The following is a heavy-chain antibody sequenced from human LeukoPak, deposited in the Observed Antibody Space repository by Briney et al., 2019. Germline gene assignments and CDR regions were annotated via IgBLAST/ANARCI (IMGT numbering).Heavy chain of an antibody. D-gene: IGHD2-2*02. CDR3: TLYNY. Sequence: ASVKVSCKTSGYSFTSQDMHWVRQAPGQSLEWMGCINPGNGDTKYSQEFQGRVTITRDTSATTAYMELSSLRSDDLAVYFCTLYNYWGQGTLVTVSS. J-gene: IGHJ4*02. CDR1: GYSFTSQD. V-gene: IGHV1-3*03. CDR2: INPGNGDT.